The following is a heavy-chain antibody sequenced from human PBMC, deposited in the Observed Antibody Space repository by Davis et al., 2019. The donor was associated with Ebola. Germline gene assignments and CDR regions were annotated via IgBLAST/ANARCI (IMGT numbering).Heavy chain of an antibody. V-gene: IGHV3-53*01. CDR1: GFTVSSNY. CDR3: AREIRAVADFDY. CDR2: IETGGST. Sequence: GESLKISCAASGFTVSSNYMNWVRQAPGKGLEWVSVIETGGSTYYADSVKGRFTISRDKSKNTLYLQMNSLRADDTAVYYCAREIRAVADFDYWGQGTLVTVSS. J-gene: IGHJ4*02. D-gene: IGHD6-19*01.